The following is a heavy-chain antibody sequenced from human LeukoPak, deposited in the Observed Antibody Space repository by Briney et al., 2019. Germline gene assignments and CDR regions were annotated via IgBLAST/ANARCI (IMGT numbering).Heavy chain of an antibody. CDR1: GYTFASYG. V-gene: IGHV1-18*01. J-gene: IGHJ4*02. D-gene: IGHD6-19*01. CDR2: ISAYNGNT. CDR3: ARVISVAGTGDY. Sequence: ASVKVSCKASGYTFASYGISWVRQAPGQGLEWMGWISAYNGNTNYAQKLQGRVTMTTDTSTSTAYMELRSLRSDDTAVYYCARVISVAGTGDYWGQGTLVTVSS.